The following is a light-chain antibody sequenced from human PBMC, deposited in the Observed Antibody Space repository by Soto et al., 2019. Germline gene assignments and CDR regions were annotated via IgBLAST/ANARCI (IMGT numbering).Light chain of an antibody. V-gene: IGLV1-36*01. J-gene: IGLJ2*01. CDR2: YDD. CDR1: TSNIGNNA. Sequence: QSALTQPPSVSEAPRQRVTISCSGSTSNIGNNAVNWYQQLPGKAPKLLIYYDDLLPSGVSDRFSGSKSGTSASLVISGLQSEDEADYYCAAWDDSLNGPVFGGGTKLTVL. CDR3: AAWDDSLNGPV.